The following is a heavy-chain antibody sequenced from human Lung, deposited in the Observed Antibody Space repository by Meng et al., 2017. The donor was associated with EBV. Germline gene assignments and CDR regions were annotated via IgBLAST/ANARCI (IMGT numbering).Heavy chain of an antibody. D-gene: IGHD3-9*01. V-gene: IGHV3-21*01. J-gene: IGHJ4*02. Sequence: EVHMVEWGGGLVRPGGSLKLYCVASGFSFSSHSMNWVRQAPGKGLEWVSSISASGSTISYADSVRGRFSISRDNADNSLFLQMNGLRGEDTAVYYCARRLYFDYLFDLWGQGTLVTVSS. CDR3: ARRLYFDYLFDL. CDR1: GFSFSSHS. CDR2: ISASGSTI.